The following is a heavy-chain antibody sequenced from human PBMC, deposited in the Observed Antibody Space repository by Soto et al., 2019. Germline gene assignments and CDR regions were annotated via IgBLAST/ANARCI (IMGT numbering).Heavy chain of an antibody. V-gene: IGHV4-39*01. D-gene: IGHD2-2*01. CDR1: GGSITTGGHF. CDR3: ASLIVVPAAMRTPFDY. Sequence: SETLSLTCTVSGGSITTGGHFWSWIRQYPGKGLEWIGYIYYSGSTYYNPSLKSRVTISVDTSKNQFSLKLSSVTAADTAVYYCASLIVVPAAMRTPFDYWGQGTLVTVSS. CDR2: IYYSGST. J-gene: IGHJ4*02.